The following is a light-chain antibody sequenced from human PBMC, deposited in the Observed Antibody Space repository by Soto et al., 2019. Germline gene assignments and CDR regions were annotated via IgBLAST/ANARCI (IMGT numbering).Light chain of an antibody. CDR3: TAFSANRVYL. V-gene: IGLV2-14*01. J-gene: IGLJ1*01. Sequence: TGPIFVSGSPGQAVTISCTGKSNDIGSYDYVCWYQQHPGKAPRLLIHGVHNRSPGISGRFSASKSGLTASLTISGLQAEDEADYYCTAFSANRVYLFGPGTKVTVL. CDR1: SNDIGSYDY. CDR2: GVH.